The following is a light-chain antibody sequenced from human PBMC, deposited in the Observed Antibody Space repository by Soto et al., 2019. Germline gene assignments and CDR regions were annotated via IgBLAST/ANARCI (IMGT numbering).Light chain of an antibody. CDR1: SSDVGSYNL. V-gene: IGLV2-23*02. Sequence: QSALAQPASVSGSPGQSITISCTGTSSDVGSYNLVSWYQQHPGKAPKLMIYEVSKRPSGVSNRFSGSKSGNTASLTISGLQAEDEADYYCCSYAGSSTFLYVFGTGTKVTGL. CDR2: EVS. CDR3: CSYAGSSTFLYV. J-gene: IGLJ1*01.